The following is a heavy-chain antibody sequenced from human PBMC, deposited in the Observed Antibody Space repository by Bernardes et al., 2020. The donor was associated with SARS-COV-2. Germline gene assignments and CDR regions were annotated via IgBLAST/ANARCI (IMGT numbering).Heavy chain of an antibody. Sequence: GSLRLSCAASGFSFSTSWMHWVRQAPGEGLVWISRMNSDGRTTNYADFVKGRFTISRDNAKNTLFLQMNSLRADDTALYFCARGGSYYLDLWGRGSLVTVSS. CDR3: ARGGSYYLDL. CDR1: GFSFSTSW. J-gene: IGHJ2*01. CDR2: MNSDGRTT. V-gene: IGHV3-74*01.